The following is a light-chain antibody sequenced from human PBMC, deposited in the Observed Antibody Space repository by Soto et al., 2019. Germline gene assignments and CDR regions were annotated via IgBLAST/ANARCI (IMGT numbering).Light chain of an antibody. V-gene: IGLV2-14*01. Sequence: QSVLTQPASVSGSPGQSITISCTGTSSDVGGYNYVSWYQQLPGKAPKLLIYEVNYRPSGVSDRFSGSKSGNTASLTISGPQPEDEADYYCSTYTTSSTPYVFGTGTKVTVL. J-gene: IGLJ1*01. CDR2: EVN. CDR1: SSDVGGYNY. CDR3: STYTTSSTPYV.